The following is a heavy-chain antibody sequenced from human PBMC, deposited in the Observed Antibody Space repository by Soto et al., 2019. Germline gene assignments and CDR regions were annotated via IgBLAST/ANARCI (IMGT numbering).Heavy chain of an antibody. D-gene: IGHD3-16*01. J-gene: IGHJ5*02. V-gene: IGHV3-74*01. CDR3: ARVKLGSYDWFDP. CDR2: INPDGSRT. CDR1: GLTFNNYW. Sequence: EVQLVESGGGLVQPGVSLRLSCAASGLTFNNYWMHWVRQAPGKGLMWVSRINPDGSRTTYADSVKGRFAISRDNAKNTLYLQINSLRAEDTAVYYCARVKLGSYDWFDPWGQGTLVTVSS.